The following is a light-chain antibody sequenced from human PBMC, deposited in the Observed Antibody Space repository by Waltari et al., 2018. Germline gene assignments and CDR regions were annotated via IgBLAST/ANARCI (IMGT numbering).Light chain of an antibody. V-gene: IGKV1-9*01. CDR3: QQYRDTPYT. CDR2: SAS. CDR1: QGISNY. Sequence: DIQLTQSPSFLSASVRDRVTITCRASQGISNYLAWYQQKPGKAPKLLIYSASTLQSGVPSRFSGSGSGTEFSLTISSLQTEDVATYYCQQYRDTPYTFGQGTNLEI. J-gene: IGKJ2*01.